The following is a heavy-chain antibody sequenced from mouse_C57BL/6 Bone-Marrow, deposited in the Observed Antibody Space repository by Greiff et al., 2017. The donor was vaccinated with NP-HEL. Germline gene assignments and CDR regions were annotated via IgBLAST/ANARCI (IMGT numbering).Heavy chain of an antibody. CDR1: GYAFSSYW. V-gene: IGHV1-80*01. CDR2: IYPGDGDT. Sequence: VQLQQSGAELVKPGASVKISCKASGYAFSSYWMNWVKQRPGKGLEWIGQIYPGDGDTNYNGKFKGKATLTADKSSSTAYMQLSSLTSEDSAVYFCARRGTVVEDWYFDVWGTGTTVTVSS. CDR3: ARRGTVVEDWYFDV. J-gene: IGHJ1*03. D-gene: IGHD1-1*01.